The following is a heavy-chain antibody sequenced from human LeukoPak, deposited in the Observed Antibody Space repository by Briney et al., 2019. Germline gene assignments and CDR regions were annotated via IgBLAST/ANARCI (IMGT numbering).Heavy chain of an antibody. V-gene: IGHV3-23*01. J-gene: IGHJ4*02. D-gene: IGHD3-22*01. Sequence: GGSLRLSCAASRFTFSSYAMSWVRQAPGMRLEWVSTIGGSGGGIYYADSVKGRFTISRDNVKNSLYLQMNSLRAEDTAVYYCARDSQDDSRTGWGQGTLVTVSS. CDR1: RFTFSSYA. CDR3: ARDSQDDSRTG. CDR2: IGGSGGGI.